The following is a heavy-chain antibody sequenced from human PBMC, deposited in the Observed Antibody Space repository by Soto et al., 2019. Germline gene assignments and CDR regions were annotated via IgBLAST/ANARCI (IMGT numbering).Heavy chain of an antibody. CDR2: IDPSDSYT. V-gene: IGHV5-10-1*01. Sequence: GESLKISCKGSGYSFSNYWINWGGPMPGKGLEWMGRIDPSDSYTNYIPSFQGHVTISADKYISTAYLQWSSLKASDTAMYYCASHIPYCGGYCYHRWGQGTLVTVSS. J-gene: IGHJ5*02. CDR3: ASHIPYCGGYCYHR. CDR1: GYSFSNYW. D-gene: IGHD2-21*02.